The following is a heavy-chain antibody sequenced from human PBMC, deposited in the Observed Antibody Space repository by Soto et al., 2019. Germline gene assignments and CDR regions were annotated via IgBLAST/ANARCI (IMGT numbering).Heavy chain of an antibody. V-gene: IGHV3-9*01. CDR2: ISWNSGSI. D-gene: IGHD6-19*01. J-gene: IGHJ6*02. CDR3: AKGTVAGSCCYYYGMDV. Sequence: PGGSLRLSCAASGFTFDDYAMHWVRQAPGKGLEWVSGISWNSGSIGYADSVKGRFTISRDNAKNSLYLQMNSLRAEDTALYYCAKGTVAGSCCYYYGMDVWGQGTTVTVSS. CDR1: GFTFDDYA.